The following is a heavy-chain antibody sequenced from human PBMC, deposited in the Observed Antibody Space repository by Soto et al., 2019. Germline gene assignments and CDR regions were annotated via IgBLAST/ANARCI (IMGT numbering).Heavy chain of an antibody. V-gene: IGHV3-53*01. D-gene: IGHD3-22*01. CDR2: IYSGGST. CDR3: VRATYFSDSSGYSRCFDY. CDR1: GFTVNKNY. Sequence: GGSLRLSCAASGFTVNKNYMTWVRQAPGKGLEWVSLIYSGGSTFYADSVKGRFTISRDISKNTVFLQMNSLKTEDTAVYYCVRATYFSDSSGYSRCFDYWGQGTLVTVSS. J-gene: IGHJ4*02.